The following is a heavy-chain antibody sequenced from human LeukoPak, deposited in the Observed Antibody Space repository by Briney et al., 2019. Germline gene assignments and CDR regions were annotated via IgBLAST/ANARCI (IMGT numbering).Heavy chain of an antibody. CDR1: GYTFTSYY. CDR2: INPSGGST. Sequence: ASVKVSCKASGYTFTSYYMHWVRQAPGQGLEWMGIINPSGGSTSYAQKFQGRVTMTRDTSTSTVYMELSSLRSEDTAVYYCALPGVVPAAMGYYFDYWGQGTLVTVSS. CDR3: ALPGVVPAAMGYYFDY. J-gene: IGHJ4*02. D-gene: IGHD2-2*01. V-gene: IGHV1-46*01.